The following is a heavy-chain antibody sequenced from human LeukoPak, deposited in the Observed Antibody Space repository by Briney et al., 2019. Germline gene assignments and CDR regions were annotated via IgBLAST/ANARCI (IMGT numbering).Heavy chain of an antibody. D-gene: IGHD6-19*01. Sequence: PRGSLRLSCAASGFTFRDYYMSWIRQAPGEGPEWGSDISSSVDIKSYADRVKGQFTISRDNAKTSLHLQMNSLRAEDTAVYYCAREIVAGAFDYCGQGSQVTVSS. CDR3: AREIVAGAFDY. V-gene: IGHV3-11*01. CDR2: ISSSVDIK. CDR1: GFTFRDYY. J-gene: IGHJ4*02.